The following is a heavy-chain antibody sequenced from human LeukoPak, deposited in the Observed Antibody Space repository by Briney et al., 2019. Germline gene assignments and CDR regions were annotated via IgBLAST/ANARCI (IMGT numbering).Heavy chain of an antibody. CDR3: ARAGEFLYYFDY. CDR2: ISSSSSYI. J-gene: IGHJ4*02. D-gene: IGHD2-21*01. Sequence: GGSLRLSCAASGFTFSSYSMNWVRQAPGKWLEWVSSISSSSSYIYYADSVKGRFTISRDNAKNSLYLQMNSLRAEDTAVYYCARAGEFLYYFDYWGQGTLVTVSS. V-gene: IGHV3-21*01. CDR1: GFTFSSYS.